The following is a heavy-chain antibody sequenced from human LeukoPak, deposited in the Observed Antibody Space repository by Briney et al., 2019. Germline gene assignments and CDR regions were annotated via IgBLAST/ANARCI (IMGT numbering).Heavy chain of an antibody. Sequence: PSETLSLTCTVSGGSISSYYWSWIRQPAGKGLEWIGRIYTSGSTNYNPSLKSRVTISVDTSKNQFSLKLSSVTAADTAVYYCAFVGRAAAIDYWGQGTLVTVSS. D-gene: IGHD6-13*01. V-gene: IGHV4-4*07. CDR3: AFVGRAAAIDY. J-gene: IGHJ4*02. CDR1: GGSISSYY. CDR2: IYTSGST.